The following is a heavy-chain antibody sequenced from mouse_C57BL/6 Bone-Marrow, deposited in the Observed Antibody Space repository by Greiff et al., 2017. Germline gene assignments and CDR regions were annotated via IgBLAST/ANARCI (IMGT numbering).Heavy chain of an antibody. V-gene: IGHV1-81*01. CDR1: GYTFTSYG. Sequence: VQLQQSGAELARPGASVKMSCKASGYTFTSYGISWVKQRTGQGLEWIGEIYPRSGNTYYNEKFKGKATLTADKSSSTAYMEHRSLEYDAAALYCCAWHSPWFAYWGQGTLVTVSA. CDR2: IYPRSGNT. CDR3: AWHSPWFAY. J-gene: IGHJ3*01.